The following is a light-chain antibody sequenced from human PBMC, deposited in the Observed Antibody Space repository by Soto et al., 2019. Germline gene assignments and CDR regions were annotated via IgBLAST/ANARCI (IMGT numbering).Light chain of an antibody. Sequence: EIVMTPSPATLSLSPGERATLSCRASQSVSSDLAWYQQKPGQAPRLLIYDAYNRATGIPPRFSGSGSGTDFTLTISSLQPEDSAVYYCQQRHMWPITFGQGTKLEIK. CDR2: DAY. V-gene: IGKV3-11*01. CDR3: QQRHMWPIT. CDR1: QSVSSD. J-gene: IGKJ5*01.